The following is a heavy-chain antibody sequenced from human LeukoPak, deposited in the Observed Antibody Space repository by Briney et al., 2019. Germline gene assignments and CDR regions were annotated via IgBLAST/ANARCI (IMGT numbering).Heavy chain of an antibody. Sequence: GGSLRLSCAASGFTFNSYAMHWVRQAPGKGLEWVAVVSYDGTNKYYADSVKGRFTISRDNSKNTLDLQMNSLRPEDTAVYYCVRVSPWFGELFSDDPFTDVWGQGTTVTVSS. J-gene: IGHJ6*02. CDR1: GFTFNSYA. V-gene: IGHV3-30*04. CDR2: VSYDGTNK. CDR3: VRVSPWFGELFSDDPFTDV. D-gene: IGHD3-10*01.